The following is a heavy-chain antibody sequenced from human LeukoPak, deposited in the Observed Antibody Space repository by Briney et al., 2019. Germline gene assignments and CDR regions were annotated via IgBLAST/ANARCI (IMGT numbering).Heavy chain of an antibody. CDR2: IYQSGST. Sequence: SETLSLTCAVSGGSISSGGYSWSWIRQPPGKGLEWIGYIYQSGSTNYNPSLMSRVTISVDTSKNQFSLKLSSVTAADTAVYYCSGGLFSTASWGQGTLVTVSS. D-gene: IGHD3-22*01. CDR3: SGGLFSTAS. J-gene: IGHJ5*02. V-gene: IGHV4-30-2*01. CDR1: GGSISSGGYS.